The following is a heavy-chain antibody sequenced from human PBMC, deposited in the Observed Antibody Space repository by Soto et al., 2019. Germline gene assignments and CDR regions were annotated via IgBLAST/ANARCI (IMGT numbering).Heavy chain of an antibody. J-gene: IGHJ5*02. CDR3: ARRDRSGYSYWLDT. V-gene: IGHV4-31*03. CDR1: GGSISDGYY. D-gene: IGHD3-22*01. Sequence: QVQLQESGPGLVKPSQTLSLTCTVSGGSISDGYYWSWIRQHPGEGLVWIGSISYSGSTSYNPSLKIRRTLSVDRSKCQFSLNLSSVTAADTAVYYCARRDRSGYSYWLDTWGQGTLVTVSS. CDR2: ISYSGST.